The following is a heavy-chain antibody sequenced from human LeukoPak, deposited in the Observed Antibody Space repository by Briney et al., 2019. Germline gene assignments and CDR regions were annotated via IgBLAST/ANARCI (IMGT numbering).Heavy chain of an antibody. CDR3: TRDGSNWNDFDY. Sequence: GGSLRLSCGVSGFTFSNYWMNWVRQAPGKGLEWVANIKEDGGEKNYVDSVKGRFTISRDNAKNSLFLQMNGLRAEDTAIYYCTRDGSNWNDFDYWGQGTLVTVSS. V-gene: IGHV3-7*01. D-gene: IGHD1-20*01. J-gene: IGHJ4*02. CDR2: IKEDGGEK. CDR1: GFTFSNYW.